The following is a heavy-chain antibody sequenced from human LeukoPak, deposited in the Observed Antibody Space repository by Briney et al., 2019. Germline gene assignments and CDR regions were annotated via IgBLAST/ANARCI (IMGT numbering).Heavy chain of an antibody. V-gene: IGHV4-59*06. J-gene: IGHJ4*02. Sequence: PSETLSLTCTVPGGSISSYNCNWIRQPPGRGLEWIGYIYYSGSTYYNPSLKSRVTISLDTSKNQFSLKLSSVTAADTAVYYCARFRITVDSFDYWGQGTLVTVSS. CDR2: IYYSGST. D-gene: IGHD3-10*01. CDR3: ARFRITVDSFDY. CDR1: GGSISSYN.